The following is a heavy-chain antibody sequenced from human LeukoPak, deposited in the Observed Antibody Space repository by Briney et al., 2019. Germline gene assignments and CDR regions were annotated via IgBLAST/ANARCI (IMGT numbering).Heavy chain of an antibody. CDR1: GFTFSSYE. CDR2: ISSSGSTI. V-gene: IGHV3-48*03. D-gene: IGHD5-24*01. CDR3: ARAGTWATMKTGFDY. J-gene: IGHJ4*02. Sequence: GGSLRLSCAASGFTFSSYEMNWLRQAPGKGLEWVSYISSSGSTIYYADSVKGRFTISRDNAKNSLYLQMNSLRAEDTAVYYCARAGTWATMKTGFDYWGQGTLVTVSS.